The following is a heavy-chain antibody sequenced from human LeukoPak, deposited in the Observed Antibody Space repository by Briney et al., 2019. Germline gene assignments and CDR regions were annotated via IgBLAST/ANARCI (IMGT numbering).Heavy chain of an antibody. V-gene: IGHV3-7*01. CDR2: IKEDGSEK. CDR1: GFTFSNYW. D-gene: IGHD6-13*01. CDR3: ASGRQLGY. J-gene: IGHJ4*02. Sequence: GGSLRLSCAASGFTFSNYWMSWVRQAPGKGLEWVANIKEDGSEKYYVDSVKGRFTISRDSARNSLYLQMNGLRAEDTAVYYCASGRQLGYWGQGTLVTVSS.